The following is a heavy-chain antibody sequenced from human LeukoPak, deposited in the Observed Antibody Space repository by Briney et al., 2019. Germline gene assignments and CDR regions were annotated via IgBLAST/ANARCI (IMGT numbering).Heavy chain of an antibody. V-gene: IGHV4-31*03. J-gene: IGHJ4*02. D-gene: IGHD6-19*01. CDR2: IYYSGST. CDR1: GGSISIGGYY. CDR3: ARDRSSGWYDFDY. Sequence: TSETLSLTCTVSGGSISIGGYYWSWIRQHPGKGLEWIGYIYYSGSTYYNPSLKSRVTISVDTSKNQFSLKLSSVTAADTAVYYCARDRSSGWYDFDYWGQGTLVTVSS.